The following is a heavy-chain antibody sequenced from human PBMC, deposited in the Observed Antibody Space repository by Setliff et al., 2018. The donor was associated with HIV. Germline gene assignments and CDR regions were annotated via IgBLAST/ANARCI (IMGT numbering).Heavy chain of an antibody. CDR2: IYHRGST. Sequence: SETLSLTCTVSGFSISSDYYGGRIRQPPGKGLEWIGSIYHRGSTYYTPSLQSRVTMAVDTSKNQFSLKLSSVTAADTAVYYCASYYGADEPSYYFDFWGQGTQVTVSS. V-gene: IGHV4-38-2*02. D-gene: IGHD3-22*01. CDR3: ASYYGADEPSYYFDF. J-gene: IGHJ4*02. CDR1: GFSISSDYY.